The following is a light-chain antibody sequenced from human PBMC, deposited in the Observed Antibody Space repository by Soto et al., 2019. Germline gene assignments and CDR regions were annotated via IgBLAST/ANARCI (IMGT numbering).Light chain of an antibody. CDR1: QGIRNF. J-gene: IGKJ2*01. V-gene: IGKV1-33*01. CDR2: DAS. CDR3: QQYDNLPYT. Sequence: DIQMTQSPSSLSASVGDRVTITCQASQGIRNFLNWYQQKPGKAPRLLIYDASKLETGVPTRFSGSGYGAHFIFTINSLQPEDVATYYCQQYDNLPYTFGQGTKLEI.